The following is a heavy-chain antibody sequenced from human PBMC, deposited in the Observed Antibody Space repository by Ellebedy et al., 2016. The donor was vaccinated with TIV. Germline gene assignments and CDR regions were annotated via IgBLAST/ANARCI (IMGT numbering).Heavy chain of an antibody. CDR2: ISASGAST. CDR1: GFIFSDYA. CDR3: AREVAGNYFDH. D-gene: IGHD6-19*01. J-gene: IGHJ4*02. Sequence: GESLKISXVGSGFIFSDYAMTWVRQTPEKGLEWVSAISASGASTYYADSVKGRFTISRDNAKNSLYLQMNSLRDEDTAVYYCAREVAGNYFDHWGQGTLVTVSS. V-gene: IGHV3-69-1*01.